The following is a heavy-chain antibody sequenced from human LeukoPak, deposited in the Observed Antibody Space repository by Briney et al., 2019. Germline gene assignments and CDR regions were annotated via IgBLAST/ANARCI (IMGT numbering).Heavy chain of an antibody. CDR2: IFYRGST. CDR1: GASISSSGYY. V-gene: IGHV4-39*07. CDR3: ARLVPILYYFDY. J-gene: IGHJ4*02. Sequence: SETLSLTCTVSGASISSSGYYWGWLRQPPGKGLEWIASIFYRGSTYSHPSQESVVTISVDTSKNHFSLKLSSRTAADTAVYYGARLVPILYYFDYWGQGTLVTVSS.